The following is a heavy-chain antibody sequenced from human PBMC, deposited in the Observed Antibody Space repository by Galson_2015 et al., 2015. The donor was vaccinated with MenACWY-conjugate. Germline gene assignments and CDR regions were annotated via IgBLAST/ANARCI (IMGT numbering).Heavy chain of an antibody. CDR3: AIDEGSTWYVIWIEP. Sequence: ALRLAGEASGFTFSSYAMSWVHQAPVKGPEWVSSIRGSGGSTYYADSVKGRFTISRENSKYMEYLQMNSLRDEDTGVYYCAIDEGSTWYVIWIEPWGQGTLVTVSS. CDR1: GFTFSSYA. D-gene: IGHD6-13*01. J-gene: IGHJ5*02. CDR2: IRGSGGST. V-gene: IGHV3-23*01.